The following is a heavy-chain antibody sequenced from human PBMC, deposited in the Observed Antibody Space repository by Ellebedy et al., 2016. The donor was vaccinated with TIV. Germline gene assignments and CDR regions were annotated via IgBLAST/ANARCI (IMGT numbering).Heavy chain of an antibody. V-gene: IGHV1-46*01. CDR1: RYIFSDYY. J-gene: IGHJ4*02. Sequence: ASVKVSXKASRYIFSDYYMHWARQAPGQGLEWVGVMKPSDDTGYAQKFQGRVTVTRDTSTSTLYLELRSLKSDDTAVYYCAKEKAAGSGGFDFWGQGTLVTISS. CDR2: MKPSDDT. CDR3: AKEKAAGSGGFDF. D-gene: IGHD3-10*01.